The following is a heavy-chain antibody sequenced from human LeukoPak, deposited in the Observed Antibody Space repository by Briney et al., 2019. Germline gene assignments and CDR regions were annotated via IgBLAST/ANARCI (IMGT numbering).Heavy chain of an antibody. D-gene: IGHD3-10*01. CDR3: ARDVYGTYYYGSGIYSMDV. Sequence: ASVKVSCKASGYTFTSYYMHWVRQAPGQGLEGMGWINPNSGGTNYAQKFQGRVTMTRDTSISTAYMELSRLRSDDTAVYYCARDVYGTYYYGSGIYSMDVWGKGTTVTVSS. CDR2: INPNSGGT. V-gene: IGHV1-2*02. CDR1: GYTFTSYY. J-gene: IGHJ6*03.